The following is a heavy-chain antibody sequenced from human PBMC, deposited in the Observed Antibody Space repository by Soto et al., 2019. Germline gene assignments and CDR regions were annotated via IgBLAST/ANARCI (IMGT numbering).Heavy chain of an antibody. CDR2: IYPGDSDT. D-gene: IGHD2-2*01. J-gene: IGHJ3*02. Sequence: HGESLKISCKGSGYSFTSYWIGWVRQMPGKGLEWMGIIYPGDSDTRYSPSFQGQVTFSVDQSISTAYLQWSSLKASDTAMYYCAKPHCISTSCYGAFHIWGQGTMVTVSS. V-gene: IGHV5-51*01. CDR3: AKPHCISTSCYGAFHI. CDR1: GYSFTSYW.